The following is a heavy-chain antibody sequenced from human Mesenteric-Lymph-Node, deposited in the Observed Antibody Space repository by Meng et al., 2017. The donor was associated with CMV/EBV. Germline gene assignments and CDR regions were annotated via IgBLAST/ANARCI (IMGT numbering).Heavy chain of an antibody. CDR3: AKGIHVRYCTTSSCYGSLFDD. D-gene: IGHD2-8*01. CDR1: GFTFGDYA. J-gene: IGHJ5*02. CDR2: IYSGSSNT. V-gene: IGHV3-23*03. Sequence: GGSLRLSCTASGFTFGDYAMSWVRQAPGKGLEWVSIIYSGSSNTFYADSVKGRFTISRDNSKNTVFLQMNRLRAGDTAVYYCAKGIHVRYCTTSSCYGSLFDDWGQGTLVTVSS.